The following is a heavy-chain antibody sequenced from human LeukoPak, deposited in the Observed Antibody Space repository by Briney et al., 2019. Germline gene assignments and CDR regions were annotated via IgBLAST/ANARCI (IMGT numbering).Heavy chain of an antibody. CDR3: ARDRGSGYAFYY. CDR2: INPGGGST. Sequence: ASVKVSCKASGYTFTSHYMHWVRQAPGQGLEWMGVINPGGGSTSYAQKFQGRIIMTRDMSTSTDYMELSSLRAEDTAVYYCARDRGSGYAFYYWGQGTLVTASS. V-gene: IGHV1-46*01. CDR1: GYTFTSHY. J-gene: IGHJ4*02. D-gene: IGHD3-22*01.